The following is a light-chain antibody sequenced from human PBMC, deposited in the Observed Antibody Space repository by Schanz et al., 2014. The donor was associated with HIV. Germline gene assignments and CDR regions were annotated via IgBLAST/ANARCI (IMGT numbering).Light chain of an antibody. J-gene: IGKJ4*01. CDR3: QYFGNSGGT. V-gene: IGKV3-20*01. CDR2: ATS. CDR1: QTVSSNS. Sequence: EIVLTQSPGTLSLSPGERATLSCRASQTVSSNSLGWYQQKRGQAPRLVIYATSTRAAGIPDRFSGTGSGTDFTLTISSLEPEDFAVYYCQYFGNSGGTFGGGTKVEIK.